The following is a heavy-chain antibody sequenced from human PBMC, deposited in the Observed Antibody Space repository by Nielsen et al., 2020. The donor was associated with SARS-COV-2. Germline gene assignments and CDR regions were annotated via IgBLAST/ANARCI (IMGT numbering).Heavy chain of an antibody. CDR1: GFSFSSHG. D-gene: IGHD3-22*01. V-gene: IGHV3-33*01. J-gene: IGHJ4*02. Sequence: GGSLRLSCEASGFSFSSHGMHWVRQAPGKGLDWVAYVWHDGTKEHYADPVRGRFTISRDNSKNTVVLQMNSLRAEDTATYYCARDGSWESSGYSLDSWGQGTLVTVSS. CDR3: ARDGSWESSGYSLDS. CDR2: VWHDGTKE.